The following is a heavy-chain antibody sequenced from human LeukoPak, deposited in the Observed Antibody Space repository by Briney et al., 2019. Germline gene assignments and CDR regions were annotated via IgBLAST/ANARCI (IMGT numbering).Heavy chain of an antibody. CDR3: ACEFGVGYSSSSSYYYYGMDV. Sequence: ASVKVSCKASGYTFTGYYMHWVRQAPGQGLEWMGWINPNSGGTNYAQKFQGRVTMTRDTSISTAYMELSRLRSDDTAVYYCACEFGVGYSSSSSYYYYGMDVWGQGTTVTVSS. V-gene: IGHV1-2*02. D-gene: IGHD6-6*01. CDR1: GYTFTGYY. J-gene: IGHJ6*02. CDR2: INPNSGGT.